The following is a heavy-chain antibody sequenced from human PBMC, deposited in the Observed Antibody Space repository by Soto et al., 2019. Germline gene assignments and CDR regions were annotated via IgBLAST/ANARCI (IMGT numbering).Heavy chain of an antibody. D-gene: IGHD3-16*01. CDR2: IRNNADGGTA. Sequence: GGSLRLSCAASGFPFIDAWMTWVRQAPGKGLQWICRIRNNADGGTADLAAPVRGRFSISRDDSKDTLYLHMNSLEIHDTAVYFCSTALRRDSALGDYWGQGTLVTVSS. J-gene: IGHJ4*02. CDR1: GFPFIDAW. CDR3: STALRRDSALGDY. V-gene: IGHV3-15*05.